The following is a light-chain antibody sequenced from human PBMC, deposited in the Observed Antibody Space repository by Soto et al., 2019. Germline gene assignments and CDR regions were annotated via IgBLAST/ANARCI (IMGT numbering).Light chain of an antibody. Sequence: DIVMTQSPLSLPVTPGEPASISCRSSQSLLHSNGYNYLDWYLQKPGQSPQLLIYLGSNRASGVTDRLNGRGSGTDFTLKISRVEAEDVEVYYCIQYLKNPLNFGGGTKVEIK. CDR3: IQYLKNPLN. CDR1: QSLLHSNGYNY. J-gene: IGKJ4*01. CDR2: LGS. V-gene: IGKV2-28*01.